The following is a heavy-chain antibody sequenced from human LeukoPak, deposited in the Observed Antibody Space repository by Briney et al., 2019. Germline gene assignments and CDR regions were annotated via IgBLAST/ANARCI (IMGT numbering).Heavy chain of an antibody. V-gene: IGHV3-21*01. Sequence: GGSLRLSCAASGFTFSSYSMNWVRQAPGKGLESVSSISSSSSYIYYADSVKGRFTISRDNAKNSLYLQMNSLRAEDTAVYYCARDFFERITMFGVVKNHAFDVWGQGTMVTVSS. CDR1: GFTFSSYS. CDR3: ARDFFERITMFGVVKNHAFDV. D-gene: IGHD3-3*01. CDR2: ISSSSSYI. J-gene: IGHJ3*01.